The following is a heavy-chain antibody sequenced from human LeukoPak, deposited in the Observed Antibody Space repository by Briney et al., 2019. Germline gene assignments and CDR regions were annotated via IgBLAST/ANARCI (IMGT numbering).Heavy chain of an antibody. CDR3: AKADCSSTSCYVLGAFDI. D-gene: IGHD2-2*01. CDR1: GFTFSSYG. CDR2: ISYDGSNK. Sequence: GGSLRLSCAASGFTFSSYGMHWVRQAPGKGLEWVAVISYDGSNKYYADSVKGRFTISRDNSKNTLYLQMNSLRAEDTAVYYCAKADCSSTSCYVLGAFDIWGQGTMVTVSS. J-gene: IGHJ3*02. V-gene: IGHV3-30*18.